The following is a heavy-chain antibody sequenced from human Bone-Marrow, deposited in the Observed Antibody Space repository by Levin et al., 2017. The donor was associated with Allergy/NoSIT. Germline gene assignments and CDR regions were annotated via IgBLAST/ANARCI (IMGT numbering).Heavy chain of an antibody. CDR2: ISYDGIYT. Sequence: PGGSLRLSCAASGFTFSNYAFHWVRQAPGKGLEWVALISYDGIYTFYTDSLKGRFTISRDNSKNTLYLQMNSLRPEDTSVYYCSRVSTETAYDYYYGMDVWGQGTTVAVSS. V-gene: IGHV3-30-3*01. CDR3: SRVSTETAYDYYYGMDV. D-gene: IGHD4-17*01. CDR1: GFTFSNYA. J-gene: IGHJ6*02.